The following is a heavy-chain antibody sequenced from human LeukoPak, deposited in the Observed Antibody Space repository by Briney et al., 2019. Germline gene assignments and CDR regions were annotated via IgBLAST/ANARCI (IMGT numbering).Heavy chain of an antibody. CDR3: ARAREWLQTFDY. Sequence: SETLSLTCTVSGGSISSYYWSWIRQPPGKGLEWIGYIYYSGSTNYNPSLKSRVTISVDTSKNQFSLKLSSVTAADTAVYYCARAREWLQTFDYWGQGTLVTVSS. CDR2: IYYSGST. D-gene: IGHD3-3*01. V-gene: IGHV4-59*12. CDR1: GGSISSYY. J-gene: IGHJ4*02.